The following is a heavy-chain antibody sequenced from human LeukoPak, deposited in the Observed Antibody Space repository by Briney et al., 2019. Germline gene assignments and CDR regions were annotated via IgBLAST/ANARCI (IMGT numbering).Heavy chain of an antibody. Sequence: GGSLRLSCAASGFTFSSYSMNWVRQAPGKGLEWVSSISSSSSYIYYADSVKGRFTISRDNAKNSLYLQMNSLRAEDTAVYYCARGGGRVGYYDFWSAYYYMDVWGKGTTVTVSS. J-gene: IGHJ6*03. CDR1: GFTFSSYS. CDR3: ARGGGRVGYYDFWSAYYYMDV. CDR2: ISSSSSYI. V-gene: IGHV3-21*01. D-gene: IGHD3-3*01.